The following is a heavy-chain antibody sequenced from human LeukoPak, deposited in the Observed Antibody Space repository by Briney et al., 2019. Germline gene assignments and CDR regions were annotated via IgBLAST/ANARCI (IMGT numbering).Heavy chain of an antibody. CDR1: GGSISSYY. CDR2: IYTSGST. Sequence: SETLSLTCTVSGGSISSYYWSWIRQPPGKGLEWIGYIYTSGSTNYNPSLKSRVTISVDTSKNQFSLKLSSVTAADTAVYYCARHRAGYGSVNYYYYYMDVWGKGTTVTVSS. D-gene: IGHD6-19*01. V-gene: IGHV4-4*09. CDR3: ARHRAGYGSVNYYYYYMDV. J-gene: IGHJ6*03.